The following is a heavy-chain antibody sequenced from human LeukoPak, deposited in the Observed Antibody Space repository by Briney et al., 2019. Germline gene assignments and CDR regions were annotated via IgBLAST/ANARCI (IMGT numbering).Heavy chain of an antibody. J-gene: IGHJ4*02. V-gene: IGHV1-2*06. Sequence: GASVKVSCKASGYTFTSYGISWVRQAPGQGLEWMGRINPNSGGTNYAQKFQGRVTMTRDTSISTAYMELSRLRSDDTAVYYCARTGYSSSWYIVNFDYWGQGTLVTVSS. CDR2: INPNSGGT. D-gene: IGHD6-13*01. CDR1: GYTFTSYG. CDR3: ARTGYSSSWYIVNFDY.